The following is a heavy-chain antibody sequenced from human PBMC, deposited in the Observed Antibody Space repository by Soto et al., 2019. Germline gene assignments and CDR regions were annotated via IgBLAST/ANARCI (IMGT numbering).Heavy chain of an antibody. CDR2: IIPIFGTT. V-gene: IGHV1-69*06. CDR3: AAGRTGGSYYGMDV. J-gene: IGHJ6*02. CDR1: GGTFSSYA. D-gene: IGHD2-2*01. Sequence: GASVKVSCKASGGTFSSYAISWVRQAPGQGLEWMGGIIPIFGTTNYAQKFQGRVTITADMSTMTAYMVLSSLTSDDTAVYYCAAGRTGGSYYGMDVWGQGTTVTVSS.